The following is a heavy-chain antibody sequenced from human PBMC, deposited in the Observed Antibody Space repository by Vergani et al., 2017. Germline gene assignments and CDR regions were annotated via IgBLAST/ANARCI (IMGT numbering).Heavy chain of an antibody. CDR1: GYTFTSYY. J-gene: IGHJ5*02. Sequence: QVQLVQSGAEVKKPGASVKVSCKASGYTFTSYYMHWVRQAPGQGLEWMGIINPSGGSTSYAQKFQGRVTMTRDPSTRTVYMELSSLGSEDPAVYYCARESRNCSSTRCYDGRDRFDPWDQGTLVTVS. V-gene: IGHV1-46*01. D-gene: IGHD2-2*01. CDR2: INPSGGST. CDR3: ARESRNCSSTRCYDGRDRFDP.